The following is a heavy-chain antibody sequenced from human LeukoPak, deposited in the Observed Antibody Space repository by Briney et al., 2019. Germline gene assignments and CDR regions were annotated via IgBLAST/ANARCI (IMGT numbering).Heavy chain of an antibody. CDR1: GGSISSGSYY. J-gene: IGHJ6*03. V-gene: IGHV4-61*02. D-gene: IGHD5-18*01. CDR2: IYTSGST. Sequence: SETLSLTCTVSGGSISSGSYYRTWVRQPAGKGLEWIGRIYTSGSTNYNPSLKSRVTMSVDTSKNQFSLKLTSVTAADTAVYYCARTTEGGYTYGYFYYYYMDVWGKGTTVTISS. CDR3: ARTTEGGYTYGYFYYYYMDV.